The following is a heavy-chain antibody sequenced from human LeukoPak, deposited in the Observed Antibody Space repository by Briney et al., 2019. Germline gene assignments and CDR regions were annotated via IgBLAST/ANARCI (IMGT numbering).Heavy chain of an antibody. CDR1: GGSVSSGSYY. CDR3: ARDHVVVVAATKNYYYGMDV. D-gene: IGHD2-15*01. V-gene: IGHV4-61*01. J-gene: IGHJ6*02. Sequence: SETLSLTCTVSGGSVSSGSYYWSWIRQPPGKGLEWIGYIYYSGSTNYNPSLKNRVTISVDTSKNQFSLKLSSVTAADTAVYYCARDHVVVVAATKNYYYGMDVWGQGTTVTVSS. CDR2: IYYSGST.